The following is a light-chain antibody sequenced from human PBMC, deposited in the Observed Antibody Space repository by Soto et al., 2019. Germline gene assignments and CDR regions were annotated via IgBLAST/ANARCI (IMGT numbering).Light chain of an antibody. V-gene: IGKV1-39*01. CDR3: QQTYTSPYT. J-gene: IGKJ2*01. CDR1: QTISTY. Sequence: IQMTQSPSSLSASVGDRVTITCRASQTISTYLNWYQQKPGRAPKLLIFGAATLQRGVPSRFSGGASGTDFSLTISSLQPEDFATYYCQQTYTSPYTFGQGTKVDIK. CDR2: GAA.